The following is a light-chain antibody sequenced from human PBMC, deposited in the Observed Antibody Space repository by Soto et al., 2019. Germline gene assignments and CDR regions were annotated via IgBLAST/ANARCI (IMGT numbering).Light chain of an antibody. J-gene: IGKJ4*01. CDR1: QSVASN. CDR3: QQYDNWPLA. V-gene: IGKV3-15*01. Sequence: EMALTQCRATLPLSPGEGGSLSCRASQSVASNYLAWHQQKPGQAPRFLIDGASTRATGIPARFSGRGSGTEFTLTISRLQSEDFAVYSCQQYDNWPLAFGGGTKVDIK. CDR2: GAS.